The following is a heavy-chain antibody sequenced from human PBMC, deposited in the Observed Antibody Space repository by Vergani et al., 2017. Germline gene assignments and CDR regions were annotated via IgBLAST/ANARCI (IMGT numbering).Heavy chain of an antibody. V-gene: IGHV3-48*03. J-gene: IGHJ4*03. Sequence: EVQLVESGGGLVQPGGSLRLSCAASGFTFSSYEMNWVRQAPGKGLEWVSYISSSGSTIYYADSVKGRFTISRDNAKNSLYLQMNSLRAEDTAVYYCAILGGVATIPGFDYWGEATTVTVSS. CDR2: ISSSGSTI. CDR3: AILGGVATIPGFDY. CDR1: GFTFSSYE. D-gene: IGHD5-12*01.